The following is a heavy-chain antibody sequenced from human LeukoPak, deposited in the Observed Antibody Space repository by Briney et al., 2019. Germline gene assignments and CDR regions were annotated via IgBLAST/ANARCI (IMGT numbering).Heavy chain of an antibody. J-gene: IGHJ6*02. V-gene: IGHV3-7*05. Sequence: PGGSLRLSCAASGFTFSNYWMSWVRQAPGKGLGWVANIKQDGSEKYYVDSVKGRFTISRDNAKNSLYLQMNSLRAEDTAVYYCASLSTSFGMDVWGQGTTVTVSS. CDR2: IKQDGSEK. CDR1: GFTFSNYW. D-gene: IGHD5/OR15-5a*01. CDR3: ASLSTSFGMDV.